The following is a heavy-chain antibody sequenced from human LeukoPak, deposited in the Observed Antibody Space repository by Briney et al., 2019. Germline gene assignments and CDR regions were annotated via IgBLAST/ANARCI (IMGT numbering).Heavy chain of an antibody. D-gene: IGHD6-19*01. V-gene: IGHV3-33*01. Sequence: GGSLRLSCAASGFTFSSYGMHWVRQAPGKGLEWVAVIWYDGSNKYYADSVKGRFTISRDNSKNTLYLQMNSLGAEDTAVYYCARDHSSGWYSDYFDYWGQGTLVTVSS. CDR1: GFTFSSYG. CDR2: IWYDGSNK. CDR3: ARDHSSGWYSDYFDY. J-gene: IGHJ4*02.